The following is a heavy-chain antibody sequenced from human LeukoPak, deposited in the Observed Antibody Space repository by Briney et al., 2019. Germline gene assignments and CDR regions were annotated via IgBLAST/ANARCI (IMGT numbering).Heavy chain of an antibody. CDR1: GGSFSGYY. Sequence: SETLSLTCAVYGGSFSGYYWSWIRQPPGKGLEWIGEINHSGSTNYNPSLKSRVTLSVDTSKNQFSLKLSSVTAADTAVYYCARGVYYDFWSGSPGDFDYWGQGTLVTVSS. CDR3: ARGVYYDFWSGSPGDFDY. J-gene: IGHJ4*02. CDR2: INHSGST. V-gene: IGHV4-34*01. D-gene: IGHD3-3*01.